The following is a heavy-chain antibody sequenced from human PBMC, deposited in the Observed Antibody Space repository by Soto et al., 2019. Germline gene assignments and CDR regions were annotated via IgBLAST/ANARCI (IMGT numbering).Heavy chain of an antibody. V-gene: IGHV4-30-2*01. Sequence: SETLSLTCAVAGGTISSGGYSWSWIRQPPGKGLEWIGYIYHSGSTYYNPSLKSRVTISVDRSKNQFSLKLSSVTAANTAVYYCARGAPVDLDYWGQGTLVTVSS. CDR1: GGTISSGGYS. J-gene: IGHJ4*02. CDR3: ARGAPVDLDY. CDR2: IYHSGST.